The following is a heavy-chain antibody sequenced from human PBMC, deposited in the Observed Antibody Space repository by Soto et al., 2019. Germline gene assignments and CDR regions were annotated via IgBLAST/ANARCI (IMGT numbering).Heavy chain of an antibody. Sequence: QVQLVQSGAEVKKPGASVKVSCKASGYTFTSYDINWVRQATGQGLEWMGWMNPNSGNTGYAQKFQGRVTMTRNTSISTAYMELSSLGSEDTAVYYCARVLSWASYYDFWSGYYNYYYYGMDVWGQGTTVTVSS. CDR1: GYTFTSYD. V-gene: IGHV1-8*01. D-gene: IGHD3-3*01. J-gene: IGHJ6*02. CDR3: ARVLSWASYYDFWSGYYNYYYYGMDV. CDR2: MNPNSGNT.